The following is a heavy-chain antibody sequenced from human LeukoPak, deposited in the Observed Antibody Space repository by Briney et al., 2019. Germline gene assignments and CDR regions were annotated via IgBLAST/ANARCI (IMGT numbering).Heavy chain of an antibody. D-gene: IGHD1-20*01. Sequence: SETLSLTCGVYGGSFSGFYWSWLRQPPGQGLEWIGEISHSGSTYYNPSLKSRITMSVDTSENQFSLRLSSVTAADTAIYYCARGGIIGTTNNWFDPWGQATLVTVSS. CDR3: ARGGIIGTTNNWFDP. CDR2: ISHSGST. J-gene: IGHJ5*02. V-gene: IGHV4-34*01. CDR1: GGSFSGFY.